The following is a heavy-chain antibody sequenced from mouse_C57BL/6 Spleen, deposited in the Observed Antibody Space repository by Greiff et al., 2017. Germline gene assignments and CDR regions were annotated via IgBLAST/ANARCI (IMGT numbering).Heavy chain of an antibody. V-gene: IGHV1-81*01. D-gene: IGHD1-1*01. J-gene: IGHJ2*01. CDR3: ARGRYYGSSYYFDY. CDR2: IYPRSGNT. CDR1: GYTFTSYG. Sequence: QVQLQQSGAELARPGASVKLSCKASGYTFTSYGISWVKQRTGQGLEWIGEIYPRSGNTYYNEKFKGKATLTADKSSSTAYMELRSLTSEDSAVYFCARGRYYGSSYYFDYWGQGTTLTVSS.